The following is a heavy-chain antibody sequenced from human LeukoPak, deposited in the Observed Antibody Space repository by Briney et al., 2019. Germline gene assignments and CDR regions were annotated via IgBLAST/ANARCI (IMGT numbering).Heavy chain of an antibody. V-gene: IGHV3-21*01. CDR1: GFVVSSYS. CDR2: MTRVTYI. Sequence: GGSLRLSCAASGFVVSSYSMHWVRQAPGKGLEWVSSMTRVTYIYYAASLKGRFTISRDNAKNSLYLQMNKLGDEDTAVYYCASADHYGSGSHYTFRGLDYWGQGTLVTVSS. CDR3: ASADHYGSGSHYTFRGLDY. J-gene: IGHJ4*02. D-gene: IGHD3-10*01.